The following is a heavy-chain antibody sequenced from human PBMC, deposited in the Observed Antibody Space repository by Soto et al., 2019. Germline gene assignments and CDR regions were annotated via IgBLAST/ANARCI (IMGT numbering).Heavy chain of an antibody. Sequence: EVQLMESGGGLVQPGGSLRLSCAASGFTFSSYWMQWFRQAPGKGLVWVSRVNGDGSYTRYADSVKGRFTISRDNAMNTLYLQMNSLRDEDTAVYYCARERGPYYTDYWGQGTLVTVSS. D-gene: IGHD1-26*01. V-gene: IGHV3-74*01. CDR3: ARERGPYYTDY. CDR2: VNGDGSYT. CDR1: GFTFSSYW. J-gene: IGHJ4*02.